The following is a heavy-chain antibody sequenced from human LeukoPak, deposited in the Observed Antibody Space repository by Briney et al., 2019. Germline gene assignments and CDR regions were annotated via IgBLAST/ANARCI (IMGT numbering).Heavy chain of an antibody. V-gene: IGHV1-2*02. J-gene: IGHJ5*02. CDR2: INPNSGGT. CDR3: ARDLEYCSSTSCPPGLFDP. D-gene: IGHD2-2*01. Sequence: GASVNVSCKASGYTFTGYYMHWVRQAPGQGLEWMGWINPNSGGTNYAQKFQGRVTMTRDTSISTAYMELSRLRSDDTAVYYCARDLEYCSSTSCPPGLFDPWGQGTLVTVSS. CDR1: GYTFTGYY.